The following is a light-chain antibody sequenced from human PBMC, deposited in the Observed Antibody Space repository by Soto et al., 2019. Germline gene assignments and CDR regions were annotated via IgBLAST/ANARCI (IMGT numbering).Light chain of an antibody. CDR1: NLGDKY. V-gene: IGLV3-1*01. CDR3: QTWDSSTAV. Sequence: SYEMIQSPSVSVSPGQTASITCSGDNLGDKYACWYQLKPGQSPVLVIYQDAERPSGIPERFSGSNSGNTATLTISGAQAMDEADYFCQTWDSSTAVFGGGTTLTVL. CDR2: QDA. J-gene: IGLJ2*01.